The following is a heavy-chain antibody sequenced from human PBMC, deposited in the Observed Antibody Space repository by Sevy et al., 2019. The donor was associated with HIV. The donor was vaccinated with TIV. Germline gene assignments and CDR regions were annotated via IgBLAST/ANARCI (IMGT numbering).Heavy chain of an antibody. CDR3: AGAGDILTDHYLPYFDY. V-gene: IGHV4-59*01. CDR2: MYYSGDT. CDR1: GASISSYY. Sequence: SETLSLTCTVSGASISSYYWSWIRQPPGKGLEWIGHMYYSGDTNYNPSLKSRVSISIDTSKSQLSLKVISMTAADTSVYDCAGAGDILTDHYLPYFDYWGQGVLVTVSS. D-gene: IGHD3-9*01. J-gene: IGHJ4*02.